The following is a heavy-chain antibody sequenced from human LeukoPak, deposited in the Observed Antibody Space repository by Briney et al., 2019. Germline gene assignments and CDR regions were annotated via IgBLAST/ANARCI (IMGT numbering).Heavy chain of an antibody. V-gene: IGHV3-48*01. CDR3: ARDWYCSGGSCYSRDWFDP. CDR2: ISSSSSTI. CDR1: GFTFSSYS. J-gene: IGHJ5*02. D-gene: IGHD2-15*01. Sequence: GGSLRLSCAASGFTFSSYSMNWVRQAPGKGLEGVSYISSSSSTIYYADSVRGRFTISGDNAENSLYLQMNSLRAEDTAVYSCARDWYCSGGSCYSRDWFDPWGQGTLVTVSS.